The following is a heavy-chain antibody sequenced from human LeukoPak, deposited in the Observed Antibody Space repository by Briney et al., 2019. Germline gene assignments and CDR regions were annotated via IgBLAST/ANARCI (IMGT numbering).Heavy chain of an antibody. Sequence: GGSLRLSCAASGFTVSSNYMRWVRQAPGKGLEWVSVIYSGGSTYYADSVKGRFTISRDNSKNTLYLQMNSLRAEDTAVYYCSREVGAPPYYFDFWGQGTLVTVSS. D-gene: IGHD1-26*01. CDR3: SREVGAPPYYFDF. CDR2: IYSGGST. CDR1: GFTVSSNY. J-gene: IGHJ4*02. V-gene: IGHV3-53*01.